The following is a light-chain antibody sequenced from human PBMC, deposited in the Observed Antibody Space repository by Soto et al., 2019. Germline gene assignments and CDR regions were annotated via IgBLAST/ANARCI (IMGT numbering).Light chain of an antibody. Sequence: TQSPATLSGSVGDRVTITCRASQSISSWLAWYQQKPGKAPKLLIYDASSLESEVPSRFSGSGSGTDFTLTISRLEPEDFAVFYCQQYGSSAWTSGQGTKVDTK. V-gene: IGKV1-5*01. J-gene: IGKJ1*01. CDR2: DAS. CDR1: QSISSW. CDR3: QQYGSSAWT.